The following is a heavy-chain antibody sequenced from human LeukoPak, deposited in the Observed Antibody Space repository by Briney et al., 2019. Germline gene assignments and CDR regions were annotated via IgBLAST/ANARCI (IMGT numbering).Heavy chain of an antibody. J-gene: IGHJ6*02. CDR2: ITGSIYFSGST. Sequence: SETLSLTCTVSGGSISNYYWNWIRQPPGKGLEWIGYITGSIYFSGSTSYDPSLESRVTISVDTSKNQFSLTLNSATAADTAVYYCARDSRDYGSGSYWDVWGRGTPVTVSS. CDR1: GGSISNYY. CDR3: ARDSRDYGSGSYWDV. D-gene: IGHD3-10*01. V-gene: IGHV4-59*01.